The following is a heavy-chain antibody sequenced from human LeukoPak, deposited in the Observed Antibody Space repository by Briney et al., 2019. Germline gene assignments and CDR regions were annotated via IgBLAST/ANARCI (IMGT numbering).Heavy chain of an antibody. CDR3: ARRAGAYSHPYDY. CDR2: IYSGTI. V-gene: IGHV3-53*01. Sequence: GGSLRLSCTVSGFTVSSNSMSWVRQAPGKGLAWVSFIYSGTIHYSDSVKGRFTISRDNSKNTLYLQMNSLRAEDTAVYYCARRAGAYSHPYDYWGQGTLVTVSS. J-gene: IGHJ4*02. CDR1: GFTVSSNS. D-gene: IGHD4/OR15-4a*01.